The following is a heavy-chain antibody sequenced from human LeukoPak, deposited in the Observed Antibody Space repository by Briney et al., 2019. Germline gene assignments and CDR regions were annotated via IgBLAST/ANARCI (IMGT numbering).Heavy chain of an antibody. Sequence: GGSLRLSCAASGFTFSSYAMHWVRQAPGKGLEWVAVISYDGSNKYYADSVKGRFTISRDNSKNTLYLQMNSLRAEDTAVYYCARAGGYGRYFDYWGQGTLVTVSS. CDR1: GFTFSSYA. CDR3: ARAGGYGRYFDY. V-gene: IGHV3-30-3*01. J-gene: IGHJ4*02. CDR2: ISYDGSNK. D-gene: IGHD5-12*01.